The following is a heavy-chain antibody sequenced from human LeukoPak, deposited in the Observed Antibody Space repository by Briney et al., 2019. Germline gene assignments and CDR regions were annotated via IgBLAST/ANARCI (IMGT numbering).Heavy chain of an antibody. J-gene: IGHJ4*02. Sequence: GGSLRLSCAASGFTFSSYSMNWVRQAPGKGLEWVSSISSSSSYIYYADSVKGRFTISRDNAKNSLYLQMNSLRAEDTAVYYCARGSYSSGWYESADFDYWGQGTLVTVSS. CDR2: ISSSSSYI. CDR1: GFTFSSYS. V-gene: IGHV3-21*01. D-gene: IGHD6-19*01. CDR3: ARGSYSSGWYESADFDY.